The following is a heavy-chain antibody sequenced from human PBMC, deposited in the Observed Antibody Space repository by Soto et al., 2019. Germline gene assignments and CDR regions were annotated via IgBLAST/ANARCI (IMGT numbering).Heavy chain of an antibody. CDR2: INAGNGNT. CDR1: GYTFTSYA. J-gene: IGHJ4*02. Sequence: QVQLVQSGAEVKKPGASVKVSCKASGYTFTSYAMHWVRQAPGQRREWMGWINAGNGNTKYSQKFQGRVTITRDTSASTAYMELSSLRSEDTAVYYCARFRGVWELPYDYWGQGTLVTVSS. V-gene: IGHV1-3*01. CDR3: ARFRGVWELPYDY. D-gene: IGHD1-26*01.